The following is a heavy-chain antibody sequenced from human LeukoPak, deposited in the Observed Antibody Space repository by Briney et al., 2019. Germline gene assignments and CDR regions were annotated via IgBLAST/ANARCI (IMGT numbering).Heavy chain of an antibody. CDR3: AKDLYSSSWQKYFQH. CDR2: ISSSSSTI. J-gene: IGHJ1*01. Sequence: GGSLRLSCAASGFTFSSYSMNWVRQAPGKGLEWVSYISSSSSTIYYADSVKGRFTISRDNSKNTLYLQMNSLRAEDTAVYYCAKDLYSSSWQKYFQHWGQGTLVTVSS. CDR1: GFTFSSYS. D-gene: IGHD6-13*01. V-gene: IGHV3-48*01.